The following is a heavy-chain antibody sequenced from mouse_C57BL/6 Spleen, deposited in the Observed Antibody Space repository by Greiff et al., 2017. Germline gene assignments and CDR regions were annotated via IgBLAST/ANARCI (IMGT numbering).Heavy chain of an antibody. CDR3: TRSPYDYAYFDV. D-gene: IGHD2-4*01. J-gene: IGHJ1*03. Sequence: EVNLVESGEGLVKPGGSLKLSCAASGFTFSSYAMSWVRQTPEKRLEWVAYISSGGDYIYYADTVKGRFTISRDNARNTLYLQMSSLKSEDTAMYYCTRSPYDYAYFDVWGTGTTVTVSS. V-gene: IGHV5-9-1*02. CDR1: GFTFSSYA. CDR2: ISSGGDYI.